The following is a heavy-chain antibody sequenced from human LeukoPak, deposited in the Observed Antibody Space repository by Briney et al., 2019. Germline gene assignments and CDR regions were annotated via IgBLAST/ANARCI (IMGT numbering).Heavy chain of an antibody. V-gene: IGHV3-74*01. CDR1: GFTFSSYW. Sequence: GGSLRLSCAASGFTFSSYWMHWVRQAPGKGLVWVSRINTDGSSTSYADSVKGRFTISRDNAKNTLYLQMNSLRAEDTAVYYCFGMDIVVVPAADYYMDVWGKGTTVTVSS. J-gene: IGHJ6*03. CDR2: INTDGSST. CDR3: FGMDIVVVPAADYYMDV. D-gene: IGHD2-2*03.